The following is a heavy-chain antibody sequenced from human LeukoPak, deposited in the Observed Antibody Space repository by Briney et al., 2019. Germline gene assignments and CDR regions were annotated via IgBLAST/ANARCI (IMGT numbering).Heavy chain of an antibody. D-gene: IGHD7-27*01. J-gene: IGHJ4*02. Sequence: AGSLRLSCAASGRAFSTYGMSWVRQAPGKGPEWVSAISGSGASTYYADSMKGRFTISRDNSKNTLDLQINSLRAEDTALYYCAKDLSWGLDYWGLGTLVTVSS. CDR3: AKDLSWGLDY. CDR2: ISGSGAST. V-gene: IGHV3-23*01. CDR1: GRAFSTYG.